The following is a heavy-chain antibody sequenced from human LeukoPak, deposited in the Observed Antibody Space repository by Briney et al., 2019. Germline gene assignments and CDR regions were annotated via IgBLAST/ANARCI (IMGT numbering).Heavy chain of an antibody. CDR1: GGSFSGYY. CDR3: ARGLPLYDFWSGYHPYYFDY. CDR2: INHSGGT. V-gene: IGHV4-34*01. D-gene: IGHD3-3*01. J-gene: IGHJ4*02. Sequence: SETLSLTCAVYGGSFSGYYWSWIRQPPGKGLEWIGEINHSGGTNYNPSLKSRVTISVDTSKNQFSLKLSSVTAADTAVYYCARGLPLYDFWSGYHPYYFDYWGQGTLVTVSS.